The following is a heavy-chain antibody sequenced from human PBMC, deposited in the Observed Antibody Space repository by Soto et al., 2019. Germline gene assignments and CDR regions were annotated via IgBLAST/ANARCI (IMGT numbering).Heavy chain of an antibody. J-gene: IGHJ6*02. CDR1: GGSISSGGYY. CDR3: AGVVTATYYYYGMDV. CDR2: IYYSGST. V-gene: IGHV4-31*03. D-gene: IGHD2-21*02. Sequence: QVQLQESGPGLVKPSQTLSLTCTVSGGSISSGGYYWSWIRQHPGKGLEWIGYIYYSGSTYYNPSLKSRATISVDTSKNQFSLKLSSVTAADTAVYYCAGVVTATYYYYGMDVWGQGTTVTVSS.